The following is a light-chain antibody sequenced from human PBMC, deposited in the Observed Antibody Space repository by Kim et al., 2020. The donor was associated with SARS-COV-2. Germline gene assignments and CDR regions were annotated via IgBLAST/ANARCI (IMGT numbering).Light chain of an antibody. CDR3: QQRYNWPSIT. CDR2: DAS. CDR1: QSVSSY. V-gene: IGKV3-11*01. Sequence: EIVLTQSPATLSLSPGERATLSCRASQSVSSYLAWYQQKPGQAPRLLIYDASNRVPGIPARFSGSGSGTDFTLTISSLEPEDFAVYYCQQRYNWPSITFGQGTRLEIK. J-gene: IGKJ5*01.